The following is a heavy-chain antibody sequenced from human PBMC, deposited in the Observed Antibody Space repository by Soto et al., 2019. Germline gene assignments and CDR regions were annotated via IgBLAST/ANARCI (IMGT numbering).Heavy chain of an antibody. CDR1: GDSISSYY. Sequence: WVTLSLTCRVSGDSISSYYWSWIRQSAGQGLEWIGRTYITGDTNYNPSLKSRVTMSVDTSRHQLSLHLSSVTAADTAVYYCAREYTETVDGPTPFYFDYWGQGTPVTVSS. V-gene: IGHV4-4*07. CDR2: TYITGDT. D-gene: IGHD6-19*01. J-gene: IGHJ4*02. CDR3: AREYTETVDGPTPFYFDY.